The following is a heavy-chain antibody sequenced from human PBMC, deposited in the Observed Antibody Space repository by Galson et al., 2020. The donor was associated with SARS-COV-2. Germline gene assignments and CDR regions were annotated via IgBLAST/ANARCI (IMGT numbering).Heavy chain of an antibody. Sequence: SETLSLTCAVYGGSFSGYYWSWIRQPPGKGLEWIGEINHSGSTNYNPSLKSRVTISVDTSKNQFSLKLSSVTAADTAVYYCARGMYSSGWYGRKDYFDYWGQGTLVTVSS. V-gene: IGHV4-34*01. CDR3: ARGMYSSGWYGRKDYFDY. CDR2: INHSGST. CDR1: GGSFSGYY. D-gene: IGHD6-19*01. J-gene: IGHJ4*02.